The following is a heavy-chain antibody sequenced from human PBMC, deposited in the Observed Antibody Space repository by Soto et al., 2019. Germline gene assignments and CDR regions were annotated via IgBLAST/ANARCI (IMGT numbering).Heavy chain of an antibody. D-gene: IGHD4-17*01. CDR2: IWYDGSNK. Sequence: GGSLRLSCAASGFTFSSYGMHWVRQAPGKGLEWVAVIWYDGSNKYYADSVKGRFTISRDNSKNTLYLQMNSLGAEDTALYYCAKEPGADFGDYCDLWGQGTLVTVSS. V-gene: IGHV3-33*06. CDR3: AKEPGADFGDYCDL. CDR1: GFTFSSYG. J-gene: IGHJ4*02.